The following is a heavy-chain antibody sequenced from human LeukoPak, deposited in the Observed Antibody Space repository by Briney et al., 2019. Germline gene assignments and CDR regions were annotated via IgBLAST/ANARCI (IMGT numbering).Heavy chain of an antibody. CDR2: ITGSGGAT. CDR1: GFNFRSYA. J-gene: IGHJ6*02. Sequence: GGSLRLSCAASGFNFRSYAMSWVRQAPGKGLEWVSGITGSGGATYYADSVKGRFTISRDNSKNTLYFQMNSLRAEDTAVYYCASFYHYGMDVWGQGTTVTVSS. CDR3: ASFYHYGMDV. D-gene: IGHD3-16*02. V-gene: IGHV3-23*01.